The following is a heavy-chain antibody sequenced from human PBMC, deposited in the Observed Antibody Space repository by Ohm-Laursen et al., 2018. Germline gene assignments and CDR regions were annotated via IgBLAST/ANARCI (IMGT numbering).Heavy chain of an antibody. D-gene: IGHD1-26*01. J-gene: IGHJ4*02. Sequence: PSLTLSLTCTVSSVSICSYYWSWIPQPPGKGRVWIGYIYYSGSTNYNPSLKSRVTISVDTSKNQFSLKLSSVTAADTAVYYCARHSGSYSDYWGQGTLVTVSS. CDR1: SVSICSYY. CDR2: IYYSGST. V-gene: IGHV4-59*07. CDR3: ARHSGSYSDY.